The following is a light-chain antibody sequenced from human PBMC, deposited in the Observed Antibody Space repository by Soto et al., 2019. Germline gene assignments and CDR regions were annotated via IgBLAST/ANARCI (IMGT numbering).Light chain of an antibody. CDR1: QSVSNS. CDR2: DAS. CDR3: QQRSNWPLT. V-gene: IGKV3-11*01. J-gene: IGKJ4*01. Sequence: EIVLIQSPATLSLSPWEGATLSCRASQSVSNSLAWYQQNPGQAPRLLIYDASKRATGIPARFSGSGSGTDFTLTISSLEPEDFAVYYCQQRSNWPLTFGGGTKVDIK.